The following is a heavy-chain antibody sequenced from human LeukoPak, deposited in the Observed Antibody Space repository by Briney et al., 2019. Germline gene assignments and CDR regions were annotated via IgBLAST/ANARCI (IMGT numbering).Heavy chain of an antibody. J-gene: IGHJ3*02. CDR1: RFTFSNYW. Sequence: PGGSLRLSCAASRFTFSNYWMHWVRQAPGKGLVWVSRIDTDGSTTRYADSMKGRFTISRDNAENTLYLQMDSLRAEDTALYYCARTRGNAFDIWGQGTMVTVSS. D-gene: IGHD3-10*01. CDR2: IDTDGSTT. CDR3: ARTRGNAFDI. V-gene: IGHV3-74*01.